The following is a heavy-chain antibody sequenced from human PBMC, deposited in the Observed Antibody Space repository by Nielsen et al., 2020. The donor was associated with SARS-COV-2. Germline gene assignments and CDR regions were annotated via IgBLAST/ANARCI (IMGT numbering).Heavy chain of an antibody. D-gene: IGHD3-22*01. CDR2: ISSSSSYT. J-gene: IGHJ3*02. Sequence: GESLKISCAASGFTFSDYYMSWIRQAPGKGLEWVSYISSSSSYTNYADSVKGRFTISRDNAKNSLYLQMNSLRAEDTAVYYCARDFLYLGDSSGSDDAFDIWGQGTMVTVSS. V-gene: IGHV3-11*05. CDR3: ARDFLYLGDSSGSDDAFDI. CDR1: GFTFSDYY.